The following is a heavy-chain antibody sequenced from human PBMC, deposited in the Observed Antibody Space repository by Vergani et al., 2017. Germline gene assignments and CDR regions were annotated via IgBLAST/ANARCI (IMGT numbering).Heavy chain of an antibody. J-gene: IGHJ4*02. Sequence: EVQLVESGGGLAQPGGSLRLSCAASGFSLREYAMSWVRQAPGRGLEWISAIGGSGDRTDYADSVKGRFTISRDRSKNRLYLQMNSLRAEDTALYYCARERNAYYDFWSGYYTQYYFDYWGQGTLVTVSS. CDR3: ARERNAYYDFWSGYYTQYYFDY. CDR2: IGGSGDRT. V-gene: IGHV3-23*04. D-gene: IGHD3-3*01. CDR1: GFSLREYA.